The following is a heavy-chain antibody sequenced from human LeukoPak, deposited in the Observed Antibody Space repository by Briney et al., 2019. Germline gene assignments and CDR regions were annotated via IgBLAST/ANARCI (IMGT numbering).Heavy chain of an antibody. J-gene: IGHJ4*02. V-gene: IGHV3-11*03. CDR3: AKLFKAYSSNWIDY. Sequence: PGGSLRLSGAASGFTFSDYYMSWIRQAPGQGLEWVAYISHSSGFTNYADSVKGRFAISRDNAENSLYLQMDSLRAEDTAIYYCAKLFKAYSSNWIDYWGQGNLVTVSS. CDR2: ISHSSGFT. D-gene: IGHD6-13*01. CDR1: GFTFSDYY.